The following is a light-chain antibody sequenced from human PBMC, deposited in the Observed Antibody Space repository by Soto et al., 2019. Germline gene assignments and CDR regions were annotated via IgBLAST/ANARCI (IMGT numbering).Light chain of an antibody. V-gene: IGKV3-20*01. CDR2: GAS. Sequence: EIVLTQSPGTLYLSPGERATLSCRASQSVSSSYLAWYQQKPGQAPRPLIYGASSRATGIPDRFSGSGSGTDLTLTISRLEPEDFAVYYCLQYGSSPYTFGQGTKLEIK. CDR3: LQYGSSPYT. CDR1: QSVSSSY. J-gene: IGKJ2*01.